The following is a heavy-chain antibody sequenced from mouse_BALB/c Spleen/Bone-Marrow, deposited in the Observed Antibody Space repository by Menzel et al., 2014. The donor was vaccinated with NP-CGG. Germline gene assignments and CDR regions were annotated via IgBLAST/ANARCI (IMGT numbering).Heavy chain of an antibody. CDR3: VREAANTENL. J-gene: IGHJ3*02. D-gene: IGHD5-1-1*01. Sequence: LEESGGRLVKPDETLTLTCTXSGFFLDHWIINWVRQAPGKGLEWIGIIGSTGNTYYATWAKGRFTISRTSTTVDLKITSPTIGDTATYFCVREAANTENLWGQGTLVTVS. CDR2: IGSTGNT. CDR1: GFFLDHWI. V-gene: IGHV5-6-5*01.